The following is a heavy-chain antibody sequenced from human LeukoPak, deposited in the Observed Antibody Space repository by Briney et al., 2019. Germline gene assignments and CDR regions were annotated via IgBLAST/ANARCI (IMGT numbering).Heavy chain of an antibody. CDR2: IYTSGRT. Sequence: SETLSLTCTVSGGSLSRYYWSWIRQPAGKGLEWIGRIYTSGRTNYNPSLKSRVTMSVDTSKTQFSLKLSSVTAADTAVYYCARAPQGVAAANYFDYSGQGTLVTVSS. CDR3: ARAPQGVAAANYFDY. J-gene: IGHJ4*02. D-gene: IGHD2-15*01. CDR1: GGSLSRYY. V-gene: IGHV4-4*07.